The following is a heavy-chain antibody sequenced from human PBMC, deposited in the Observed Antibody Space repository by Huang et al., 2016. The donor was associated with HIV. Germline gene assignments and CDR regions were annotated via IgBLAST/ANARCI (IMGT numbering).Heavy chain of an antibody. J-gene: IGHJ4*02. Sequence: QVQLVQSGSELRKPGASVKVSCQASGYTFTRYAMNWVRQAPGQGLEWMGCINTNTGNPTYAQPCTGRFVLSLDTSVSTAYLQISSLEAEDTAVYYCARDYYDSRGYDIHAVVDYWGQGTLVTVSS. CDR2: INTNTGNP. V-gene: IGHV7-4-1*02. CDR1: GYTFTRYA. D-gene: IGHD3-22*01. CDR3: ARDYYDSRGYDIHAVVDY.